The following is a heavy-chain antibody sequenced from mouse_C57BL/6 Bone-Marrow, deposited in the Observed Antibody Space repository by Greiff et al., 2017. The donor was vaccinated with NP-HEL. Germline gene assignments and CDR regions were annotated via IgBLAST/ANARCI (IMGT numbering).Heavy chain of an antibody. V-gene: IGHV14-4*01. CDR1: GFNIKDDY. CDR3: TTEGVLLRGAY. Sequence: VQLQQSGPELVRPGASVKLSCTASGFNIKDDYMHWVKQRPEQGLEWIGWIDPENGDTEYASKFQGKATITADTSSTPAYLQLSSLTSEDTAVYYCTTEGVLLRGAYWGQGTLVTVSA. J-gene: IGHJ3*01. D-gene: IGHD1-1*01. CDR2: IDPENGDT.